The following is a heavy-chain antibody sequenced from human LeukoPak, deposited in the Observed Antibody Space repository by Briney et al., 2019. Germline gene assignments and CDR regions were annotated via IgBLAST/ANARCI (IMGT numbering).Heavy chain of an antibody. J-gene: IGHJ4*02. D-gene: IGHD1-7*01. V-gene: IGHV3-21*01. CDR1: GFPFRSYS. CDR2: ISTTSTYV. Sequence: GGSLRLSCAASGFPFRSYSMNWVRQAPGKGLEWVSSISTTSTYVYYVDSVKGRFTISRDNAKNSLYLQMNSLRAEDTAVYYRARDTYNCNYGYDYWGQGTLVTVSS. CDR3: ARDTYNCNYGYDY.